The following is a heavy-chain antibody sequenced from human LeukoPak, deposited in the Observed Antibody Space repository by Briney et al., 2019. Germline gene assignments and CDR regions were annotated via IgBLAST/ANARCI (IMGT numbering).Heavy chain of an antibody. J-gene: IGHJ3*02. V-gene: IGHV3-48*04. D-gene: IGHD1/OR15-1a*01. CDR1: GFTFSSYS. CDR3: ARDRDNWHNDAFDI. CDR2: ISSSSSTI. Sequence: GGSLRLSCAASGFTFSSYSMNWVRQAPGKGLEGVADISSSSSTIYYADSVKGRFTISRDNAKNSLYLQMNSLRAEDTAVYYCARDRDNWHNDAFDIWGQGTMVTVSS.